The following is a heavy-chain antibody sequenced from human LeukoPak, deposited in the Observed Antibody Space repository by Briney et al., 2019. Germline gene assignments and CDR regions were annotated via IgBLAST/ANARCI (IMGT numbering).Heavy chain of an antibody. D-gene: IGHD6-13*01. CDR1: GGSISSYY. CDR3: ARNKVAAGSDWFDP. J-gene: IGHJ5*02. Sequence: KTSETLSLTCTVSGGSISSYYWSWIRQSPGKGLEWIGYIYYSGSTNYNPSLKSRVTISVDTSKNQFSLKLSSVTAADTAVYYCARNKVAAGSDWFDPWGQGTLVTVSS. CDR2: IYYSGST. V-gene: IGHV4-59*08.